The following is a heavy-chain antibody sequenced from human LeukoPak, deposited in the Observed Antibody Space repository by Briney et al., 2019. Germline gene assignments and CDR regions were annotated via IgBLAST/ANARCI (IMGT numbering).Heavy chain of an antibody. V-gene: IGHV1-18*04. CDR1: GYTFTGYY. J-gene: IGHJ4*02. Sequence: GASVKVSCKASGYTFTGYYMHWVRQAPGQGLEWMGWISAYNGNTNYAQKLQGRVTMTTDTSTSTAYMELRSLRSDDTAVYYCARRGFGELLPLDYWGQGTLVTVSS. CDR2: ISAYNGNT. CDR3: ARRGFGELLPLDY. D-gene: IGHD3-10*01.